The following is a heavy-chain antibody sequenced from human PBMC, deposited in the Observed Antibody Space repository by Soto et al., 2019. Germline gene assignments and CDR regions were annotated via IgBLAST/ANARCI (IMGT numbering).Heavy chain of an antibody. CDR3: ARVAYYDILTHYGMDV. Sequence: SVKVSCKASGGTFSSYTISWVRKAPGQGLEWMGRIIPILGIANYAQKFQGRVTITADKSTSTAYMELSSLRSEDTAVYYCARVAYYDILTHYGMDVWGQGTTVTVSS. CDR2: IIPILGIA. CDR1: GGTFSSYT. V-gene: IGHV1-69*02. D-gene: IGHD3-9*01. J-gene: IGHJ6*02.